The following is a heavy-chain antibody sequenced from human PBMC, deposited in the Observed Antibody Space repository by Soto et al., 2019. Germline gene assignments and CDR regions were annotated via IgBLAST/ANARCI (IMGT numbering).Heavy chain of an antibody. CDR1: GFTFSSYA. Sequence: LRLSCAASGFTFSSYAMSWVRQAPGKGLEWVSGISDSGGSTYYADSVKGRFTISRDNSKNTLYLQMNSLRAEDTAVYYCAKGTYYYGSAPYHFDYWGQGTLVTVSS. CDR2: ISDSGGST. D-gene: IGHD3-10*01. J-gene: IGHJ4*02. V-gene: IGHV3-23*01. CDR3: AKGTYYYGSAPYHFDY.